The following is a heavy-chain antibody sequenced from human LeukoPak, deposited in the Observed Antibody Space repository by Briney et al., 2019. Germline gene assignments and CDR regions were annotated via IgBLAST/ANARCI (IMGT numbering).Heavy chain of an antibody. Sequence: PSETLSLTCAVYGGSFSGYYWSWIRQPPGKGLEWIGEINHSGSTNYNPSLKSRVTISVDTSKNQFSLKLSSVTAADTAVYYCARGYRELDVWSGYWKGWFDPWGQGTLVTVSS. D-gene: IGHD3-3*01. CDR3: ARGYRELDVWSGYWKGWFDP. CDR2: INHSGST. V-gene: IGHV4-34*01. J-gene: IGHJ5*02. CDR1: GGSFSGYY.